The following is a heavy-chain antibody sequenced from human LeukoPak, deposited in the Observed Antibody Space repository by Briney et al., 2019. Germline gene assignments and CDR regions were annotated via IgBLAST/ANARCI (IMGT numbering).Heavy chain of an antibody. Sequence: GGSLRLSCAASGFTFSSYAMSWVRQTPGKGLEWVSAISHSGATTYYADSVKGRFTISRDNSKNTLYLQTNSLKAEDTAEYFCAKAPPPYCSGGSCFDAFDIWGQGTMVTVSS. CDR3: AKAPPPYCSGGSCFDAFDI. D-gene: IGHD2-15*01. CDR2: ISHSGATT. CDR1: GFTFSSYA. V-gene: IGHV3-23*01. J-gene: IGHJ3*02.